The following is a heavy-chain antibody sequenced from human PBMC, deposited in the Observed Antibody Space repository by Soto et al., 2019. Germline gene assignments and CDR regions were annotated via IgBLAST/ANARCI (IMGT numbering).Heavy chain of an antibody. Sequence: EVQLMESGGGLVQPGGSLRLSCAASGFTLSYYWMSWVRQAPGKGLEWVANIKEDGSEKYYVDSVKGRFTISRDNSQNSVFLPINGLRAEDTAFYYGARDCRCGSCQYRGQGTLVTVSS. D-gene: IGHD2-15*01. CDR1: GFTLSYYW. J-gene: IGHJ4*02. CDR3: ARDCRCGSCQY. CDR2: IKEDGSEK. V-gene: IGHV3-7*01.